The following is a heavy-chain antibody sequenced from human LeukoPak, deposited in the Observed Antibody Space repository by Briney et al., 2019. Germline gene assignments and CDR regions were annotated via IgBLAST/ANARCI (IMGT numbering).Heavy chain of an antibody. V-gene: IGHV3-23*01. Sequence: GGSLRLSCAASGFTLSSHAMSWVRQGPGKGLEWVSAISVSGNTYHADSVKGRFTISRDNSKNTLYLQMNSLRAEATAVYYCARTPEGGRDGYNWSFDYWGQGTLVTVSS. CDR2: ISVSGNT. J-gene: IGHJ4*02. CDR1: GFTLSSHA. D-gene: IGHD5-24*01. CDR3: ARTPEGGRDGYNWSFDY.